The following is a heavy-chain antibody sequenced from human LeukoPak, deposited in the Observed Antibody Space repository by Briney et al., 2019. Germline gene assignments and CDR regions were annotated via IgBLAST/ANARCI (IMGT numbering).Heavy chain of an antibody. CDR1: GFTFSSYA. CDR2: ISYDGSD. V-gene: IGHV3-30-3*01. Sequence: GRSLRLSCAASGFTFSSYAMHWVRQAPGKGLEWVAVISYDGSDYYADSVKGRFTISRDNSRDTLYLEMNSLRAEDRAVYYCARIPYSSGWWDFDYWGQGTLVTVSS. J-gene: IGHJ4*02. D-gene: IGHD6-19*01. CDR3: ARIPYSSGWWDFDY.